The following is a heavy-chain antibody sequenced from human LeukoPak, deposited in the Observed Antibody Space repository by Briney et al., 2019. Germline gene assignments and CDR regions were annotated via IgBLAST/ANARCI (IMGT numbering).Heavy chain of an antibody. J-gene: IGHJ4*02. CDR1: GGSISSSSYY. CDR2: IYYSGST. D-gene: IGHD1-26*01. V-gene: IGHV4-39*01. CDR3: ARHLEPTPDVGFDY. Sequence: SETLSLTCTVSGGSISSSSYYWGWIRQPPGKGLEWIGSIYYSGSTYYNPSLKSRVTISVDTSKNQFSLKLSSVTAADTAVYYCARHLEPTPDVGFDYWGQGTLVTVPS.